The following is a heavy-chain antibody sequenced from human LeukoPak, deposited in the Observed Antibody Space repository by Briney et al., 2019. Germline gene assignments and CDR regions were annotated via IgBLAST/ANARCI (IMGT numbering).Heavy chain of an antibody. CDR2: IKRKGDDGTI. CDR1: GFTFSNAW. CDR3: TAGTGRSDFDY. D-gene: IGHD3/OR15-3a*01. J-gene: IGHJ4*02. V-gene: IGHV3-15*01. Sequence: GGSLRLSCAASGFTFSNAWMSWVRQAPGRGLEWVGRIKRKGDDGTIDYAAPVNGRLSVYRDDSKNMLYLQMNSLKSEDTAVYYCTAGTGRSDFDYWGQGTLVTVSS.